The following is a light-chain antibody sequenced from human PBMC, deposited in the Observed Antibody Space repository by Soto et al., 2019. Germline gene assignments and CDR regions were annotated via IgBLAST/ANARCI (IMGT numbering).Light chain of an antibody. Sequence: QPVLTQPPSVSGAPGQRVTLSCTGTSSNIGAGYHVNWYQQLPGAAPKLLIYDDTNRPSGVPDRFSASKSGTSASLAITGLQAEDEADYYCQSYDSRLSVVVFGGGTKLTVL. J-gene: IGLJ2*01. V-gene: IGLV1-40*01. CDR1: SSNIGAGYH. CDR2: DDT. CDR3: QSYDSRLSVVV.